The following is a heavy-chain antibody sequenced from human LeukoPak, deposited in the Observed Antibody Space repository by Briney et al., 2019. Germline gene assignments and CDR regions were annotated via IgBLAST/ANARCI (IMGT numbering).Heavy chain of an antibody. CDR3: ARKVLRYFDWLSRRGAFDY. CDR1: GGSISSSGYY. Sequence: SETLSLTCTVSGGSISSSGYYWAWIRQAPGMGLDWIGCIYYSETTHYNPSLTSRVTISVDTSKNQFSLKLSSVTAADTAVYYCARKVLRYFDWLSRRGAFDYWGQGTLVTVSS. CDR2: IYYSETT. J-gene: IGHJ4*02. V-gene: IGHV4-39*07. D-gene: IGHD3-9*01.